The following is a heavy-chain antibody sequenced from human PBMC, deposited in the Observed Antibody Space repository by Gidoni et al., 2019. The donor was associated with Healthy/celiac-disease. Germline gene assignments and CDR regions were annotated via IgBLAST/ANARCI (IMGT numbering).Heavy chain of an antibody. J-gene: IGHJ4*02. CDR3: ARGWFRRGPFDY. CDR1: GGSFSGYY. V-gene: IGHV4-34*01. D-gene: IGHD3-10*01. Sequence: QVQLQQCGAGLLKPSETLSLTCAVYGGSFSGYYWSWIRQPPGKGLEWIGEINHSGSTNYNPSLKSRVTISVDTSKNQFSLKLSSVTAADTAVYYCARGWFRRGPFDYWGQGTLVTVSS. CDR2: INHSGST.